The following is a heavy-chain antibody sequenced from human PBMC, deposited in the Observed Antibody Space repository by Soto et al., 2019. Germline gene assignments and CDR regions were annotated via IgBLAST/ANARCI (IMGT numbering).Heavy chain of an antibody. CDR1: GGSVSDKTYY. CDR3: ARTTAVPNTLRSRYFFDY. CDR2: VYYSGTT. V-gene: IGHV4-61*01. Sequence: SETLSLTCSVSGGSVSDKTYYWSWIRQPPGKRLEWIGYVYYSGTTNYNPSLKSRVTISVDLSKNRFSLRLSSVTTADTALYYCARTTAVPNTLRSRYFFDYWGQGTPGTVS. J-gene: IGHJ4*02. D-gene: IGHD4-17*01.